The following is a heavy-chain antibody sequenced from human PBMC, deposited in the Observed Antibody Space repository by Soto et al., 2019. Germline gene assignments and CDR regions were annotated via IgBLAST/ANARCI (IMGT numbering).Heavy chain of an antibody. V-gene: IGHV3-48*01. CDR3: ASVSYDYYGSGSYYIQYYYYYMDV. D-gene: IGHD3-10*01. CDR1: GFTFSSYS. J-gene: IGHJ6*03. Sequence: HPGGSLRLSCAASGFTFSSYSMNWVRQAPGKGLEWVSYISSSSSTIYYADSVKGRFTISRDNAKNSLYLQMNSLRAEDTAVYYCASVSYDYYGSGSYYIQYYYYYMDVWGKGTTVTVSS. CDR2: ISSSSSTI.